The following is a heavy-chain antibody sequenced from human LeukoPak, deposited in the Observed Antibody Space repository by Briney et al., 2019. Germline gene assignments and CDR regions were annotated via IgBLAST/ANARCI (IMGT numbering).Heavy chain of an antibody. J-gene: IGHJ4*02. V-gene: IGHV4-4*07. D-gene: IGHD6-13*01. CDR3: AWIISATGTGGYYFNY. CDR1: GGSISSYY. Sequence: SETLSLTCTVSGGSISSYYWSWIRQPAGKGLEWIGRIYTSGSTNYNPSLKSRVTMSVDTSKNQFSLNLNSVTAADTAVYYCAWIISATGTGGYYFNYWGQGTLVTVSS. CDR2: IYTSGST.